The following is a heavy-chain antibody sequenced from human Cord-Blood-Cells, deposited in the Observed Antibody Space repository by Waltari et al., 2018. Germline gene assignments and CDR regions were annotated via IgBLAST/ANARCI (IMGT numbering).Heavy chain of an antibody. D-gene: IGHD3-3*01. CDR3: TTSYWLYYDFWSGYYAFDI. J-gene: IGHJ3*02. V-gene: IGHV3-15*01. CDR2: IKSKTDGGTT. Sequence: EVQLVESGGGLVQPGGSLRLSCAASGLTFSTAWMSWVRQAPGKGLEWVGRIKSKTDGGTTDYAAPVKGRFTISRDDSKNTLYLQMNSLKTEDTAVYYCTTSYWLYYDFWSGYYAFDIWGQGTMVTVSS. CDR1: GLTFSTAW.